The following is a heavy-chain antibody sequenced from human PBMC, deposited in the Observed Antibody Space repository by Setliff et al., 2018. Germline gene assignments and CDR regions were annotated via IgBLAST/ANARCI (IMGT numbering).Heavy chain of an antibody. CDR1: GGSISSGSYY. Sequence: PSETLSLTCTVSGGSISSGSYYWSWIRQPAGKGLEWIGHIYHSGSTNYNPSLKSRVTISVDKSKNQFSLKLSSVTAADTAVYYCARAQSWSGGPYYFDNWGQGTLVTVSS. CDR2: IYHSGST. J-gene: IGHJ4*02. D-gene: IGHD3-3*01. V-gene: IGHV4-61*10. CDR3: ARAQSWSGGPYYFDN.